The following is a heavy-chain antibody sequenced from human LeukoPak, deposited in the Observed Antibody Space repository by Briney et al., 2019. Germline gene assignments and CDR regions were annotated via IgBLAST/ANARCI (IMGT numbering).Heavy chain of an antibody. Sequence: ASVKVSCKASGYTFTSYDINWVRQATGQGLEWMGWMNPNSGNTGYAQKFQGRVTMTRNTSISTAYMELSSLRSEDTAVYYCARGVVGTIFGVVTSPRYYMDVWGKGTTVTVSS. CDR2: MNPNSGNT. J-gene: IGHJ6*03. CDR1: GYTFTSYD. CDR3: ARGVVGTIFGVVTSPRYYMDV. D-gene: IGHD3-3*01. V-gene: IGHV1-8*01.